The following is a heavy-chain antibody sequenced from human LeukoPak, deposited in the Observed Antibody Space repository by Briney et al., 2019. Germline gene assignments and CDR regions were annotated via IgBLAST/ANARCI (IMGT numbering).Heavy chain of an antibody. V-gene: IGHV4-59*08. D-gene: IGHD6-13*01. J-gene: IGHJ4*02. Sequence: TTSETLSLTCTVSGGSISSYYWSWIRQPPGKGLEWIGYIYYSGSTNYNPSLKSRLTISVDTSGNQFSLNLSSVTAADTAVYYCARQTGIRQVSTVALDFDYWGQGTLVTVSS. CDR3: ARQTGIRQVSTVALDFDY. CDR2: IYYSGST. CDR1: GGSISSYY.